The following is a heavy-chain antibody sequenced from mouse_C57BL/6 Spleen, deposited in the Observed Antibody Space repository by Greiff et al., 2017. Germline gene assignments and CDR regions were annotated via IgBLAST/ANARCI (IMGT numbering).Heavy chain of an antibody. V-gene: IGHV1-9*01. CDR2: IFPGSGSP. CDR1: GYTFTGYW. CDR3: ARGGTTVVATSYFDY. J-gene: IGHJ2*01. D-gene: IGHD1-1*01. Sequence: QVQLQPSGAELMKPGASVKLSCKATGYTFTGYWIEWVKQRPGPGLEWIGAIFPGSGSPNYNEKFKGKATFTADTSSNTAYMQLSSLTTEDSAIYDCARGGTTVVATSYFDYWGQGTTLIVSS.